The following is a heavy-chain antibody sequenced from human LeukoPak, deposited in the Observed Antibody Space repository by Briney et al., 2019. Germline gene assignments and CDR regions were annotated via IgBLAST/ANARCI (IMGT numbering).Heavy chain of an antibody. CDR2: ISSSGSTI. D-gene: IGHD3-9*01. Sequence: GGSLRLSCAASGFTFSSYEMNWVRQAPGKGLEWVSYISSSGSTIYYADSVKGRFTISRDNAKNSLYLQMNSLRAEDTAVYYCASQVLRYFDWLPAVWGQGTLVTVSS. J-gene: IGHJ4*02. CDR1: GFTFSSYE. CDR3: ASQVLRYFDWLPAV. V-gene: IGHV3-48*03.